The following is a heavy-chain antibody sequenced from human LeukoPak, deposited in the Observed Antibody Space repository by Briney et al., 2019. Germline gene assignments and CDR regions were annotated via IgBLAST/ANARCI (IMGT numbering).Heavy chain of an antibody. Sequence: GRSVRLSCAASGFTFTSYAMHWVRQAPGKGLEWLAAITYDRSNKYYADSVKARFTISSDNSKNTLYLQMNSLRAEDTAVYYCARAAGDFWSGYYREGYFDYWGQGTLVTVSS. D-gene: IGHD3-3*01. CDR2: ITYDRSNK. V-gene: IGHV3-30-3*01. CDR3: ARAAGDFWSGYYREGYFDY. J-gene: IGHJ4*02. CDR1: GFTFTSYA.